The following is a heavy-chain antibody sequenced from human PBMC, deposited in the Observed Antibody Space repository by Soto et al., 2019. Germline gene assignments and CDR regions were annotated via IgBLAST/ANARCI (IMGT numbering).Heavy chain of an antibody. CDR1: GYTFTIYW. V-gene: IGHV5-51*01. D-gene: IGHD6-19*01. CDR3: ARPREAGKNYYGVDV. CDR2: IYPSDSDT. J-gene: IGHJ6*02. Sequence: PGESLTISCKGSGYTFTIYWIAWVRQMPGKGLEWMGIIYPSDSDTRYSPSFQGQVTISADKSISTAYLQWSSLKASDTAMYYCARPREAGKNYYGVDVWGQGTTVTVSS.